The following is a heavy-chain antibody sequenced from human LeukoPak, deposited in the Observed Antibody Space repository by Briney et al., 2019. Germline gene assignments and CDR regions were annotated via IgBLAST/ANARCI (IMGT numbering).Heavy chain of an antibody. D-gene: IGHD6-13*01. V-gene: IGHV3-9*01. J-gene: IGHJ4*02. CDR2: ISWNSGSI. Sequence: GRSLRLSCAASGFTFDDYAMHWVRQAPGKGLEWVSGISWNSGSIGYADSVKGRFTISRDNAKKSLYLQMNSLRSDDTAVYYCARDNSSSCRENWGQGTLVTVSS. CDR3: ARDNSSSCREN. CDR1: GFTFDDYA.